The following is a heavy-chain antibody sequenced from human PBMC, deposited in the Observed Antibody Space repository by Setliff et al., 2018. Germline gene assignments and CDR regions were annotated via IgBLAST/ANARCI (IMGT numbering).Heavy chain of an antibody. V-gene: IGHV3-48*01. J-gene: IGHJ4*02. CDR3: AKDFYISAAQYLFSY. CDR1: GFNFMNYG. Sequence: GSLRLSCAASGFNFMNYGMNWVRQAPGEGLEWVSYISSISSSTIYYADSVKGRFTVSRDNAKNSLYLQMNSLRAEDTAVYYCAKDFYISAAQYLFSYWGQGALVTVSS. D-gene: IGHD6-6*01. CDR2: ISSISSSTI.